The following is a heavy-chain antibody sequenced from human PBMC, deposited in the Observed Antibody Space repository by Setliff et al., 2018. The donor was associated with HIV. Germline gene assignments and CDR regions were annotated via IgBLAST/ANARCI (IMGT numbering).Heavy chain of an antibody. V-gene: IGHV1-8*02. CDR1: GYTFTNYD. CDR3: ARCEGVMTYAAYPPGH. J-gene: IGHJ4*02. D-gene: IGHD3-16*01. CDR2: MNPNTGNT. Sequence: ASVKVSCKASGYTFTNYDINWVRQAAGQGLEWMAWMNPNTGNTGYAQKFRGRATLTRNTSISTAYLELSSLRSEDTAMYYCARCEGVMTYAAYPPGHWGQGTLVTVSS.